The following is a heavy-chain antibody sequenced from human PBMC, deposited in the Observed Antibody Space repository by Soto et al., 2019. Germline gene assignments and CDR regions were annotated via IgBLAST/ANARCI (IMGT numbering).Heavy chain of an antibody. CDR2: ISFDGNNK. Sequence: QVQLVESGGDVVQPGRSLRLSCAASGFTFSTYAMHWVRQAPGKGLEWVAIISFDGNNKYYADSVKGRFTISRDNSKNTLYLQMNSLRTEDTAVYYCARIRGLAYWGQGTLVTVSS. CDR1: GFTFSTYA. V-gene: IGHV3-30-3*01. J-gene: IGHJ4*02. CDR3: ARIRGLAY.